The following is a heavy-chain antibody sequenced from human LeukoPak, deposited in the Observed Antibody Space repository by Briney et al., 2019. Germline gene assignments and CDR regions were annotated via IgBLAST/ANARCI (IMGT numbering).Heavy chain of an antibody. Sequence: SETPSLTCAVSGYSISSGYYWGWIRQTPGKGLEWIGSIYHSGSTYYNPSLKSRVTILIDTSKNQFSLKLSSVTAADTAVYYCAGKYYYDSSGYFYVDYWGQGTLVTVSS. CDR3: AGKYYYDSSGYFYVDY. V-gene: IGHV4-38-2*01. CDR1: GYSISSGYY. CDR2: IYHSGST. D-gene: IGHD3-22*01. J-gene: IGHJ4*02.